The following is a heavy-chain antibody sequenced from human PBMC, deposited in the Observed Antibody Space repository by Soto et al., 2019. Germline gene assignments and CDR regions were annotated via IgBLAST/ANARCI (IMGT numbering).Heavy chain of an antibody. V-gene: IGHV1-69*01. CDR1: EDTFTYYA. J-gene: IGHJ3*01. Sequence: QVQLVQSGAEVRKPGSSVKVSCKASEDTFTYYAFTWVRQAPGQGLEWVGQVIPVFGTTNHAQKFQGRVTLTADESTSTSYMELTDLRSDDTAVYFCARSYLTASSPAASEVWGQGTKVTVSS. CDR2: VIPVFGTT. D-gene: IGHD2-21*01. CDR3: ARSYLTASSPAASEV.